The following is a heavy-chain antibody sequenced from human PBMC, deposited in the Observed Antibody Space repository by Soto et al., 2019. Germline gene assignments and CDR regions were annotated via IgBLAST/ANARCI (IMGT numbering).Heavy chain of an antibody. CDR1: GYIFTSYG. CDR3: ARAHPLSITGTQWWFDP. V-gene: IGHV1-18*04. CDR2: ISAYNGNT. Sequence: GASVKVSCKASGYIFTSYGISWVRQAPGQGLEWMGWISAYNGNTNYAQKLQGRVTMTTDTSTSTACMELRSLRSDDTAVYYCARAHPLSITGTQWWFDPWGQGTLVTVSS. J-gene: IGHJ5*02. D-gene: IGHD1-7*01.